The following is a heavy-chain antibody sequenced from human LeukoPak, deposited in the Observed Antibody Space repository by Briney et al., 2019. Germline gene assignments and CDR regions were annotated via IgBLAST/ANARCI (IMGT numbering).Heavy chain of an antibody. V-gene: IGHV1-2*02. CDR1: GYTFTGYY. Sequence: ASVKVSCKASGYTFTGYYMHWVRQAPGQGLEWMGWINPNSSGTNYAQKFQGRVTMTRDTSISTAYMELSRLRSDDTAVYYCARDRRPGYYYYMDVWGKGTTVTVSS. CDR3: ARDRRPGYYYYMDV. J-gene: IGHJ6*03. CDR2: INPNSSGT.